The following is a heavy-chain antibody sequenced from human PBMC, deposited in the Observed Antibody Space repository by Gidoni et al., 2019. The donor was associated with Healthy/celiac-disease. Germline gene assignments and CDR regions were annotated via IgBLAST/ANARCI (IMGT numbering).Heavy chain of an antibody. Sequence: QVQLVQSGAEVKTPGASVTVHCQAYGYTFTGYYMPRVRQATGQGLEWNGWINPNSGGTNYAQKFQGRVTMTRDTSISTAYMELSRLRSDDTSVYYCARVEAQYFDWLSFVWFDPWCQGTLVTVSS. CDR3: ARVEAQYFDWLSFVWFDP. D-gene: IGHD3-9*01. CDR1: GYTFTGYY. V-gene: IGHV1-2*02. J-gene: IGHJ5*02. CDR2: INPNSGGT.